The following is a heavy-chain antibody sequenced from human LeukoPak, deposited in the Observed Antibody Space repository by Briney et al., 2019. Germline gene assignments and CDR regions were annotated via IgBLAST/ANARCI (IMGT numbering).Heavy chain of an antibody. CDR3: ARHCYYDSSGYAHRFDP. CDR1: GGSISSYY. CDR2: IYYSGST. Sequence: SETLSLTCTVSGGSISSYYWSWIRQPPGKGLEWIGYIYYSGSTNYNPSLKSRVTISVDTSKNQFSLKLSSVTAADTAVYYYARHCYYDSSGYAHRFDPWGQGTLVTVSS. D-gene: IGHD3-22*01. V-gene: IGHV4-59*01. J-gene: IGHJ5*02.